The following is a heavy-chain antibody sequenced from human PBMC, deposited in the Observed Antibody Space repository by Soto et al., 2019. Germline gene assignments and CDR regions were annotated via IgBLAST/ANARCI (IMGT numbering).Heavy chain of an antibody. CDR2: ISYDGSNK. J-gene: IGHJ4*02. D-gene: IGHD1-20*01. CDR1: GFTFSSYA. Sequence: GGSLRLSCAASGFTFSSYAMHWVRQAPGKGLEWVAVISYDGSNKYYADSVKGRFTISRDNSKNTLYLQMNSLRAEDTAVYYCARPPMGNNWNDRKVGTTNYFDYWGQGTLVTVSS. V-gene: IGHV3-30-3*01. CDR3: ARPPMGNNWNDRKVGTTNYFDY.